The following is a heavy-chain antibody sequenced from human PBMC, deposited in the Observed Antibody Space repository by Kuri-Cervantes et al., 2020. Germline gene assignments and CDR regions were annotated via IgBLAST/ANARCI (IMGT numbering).Heavy chain of an antibody. J-gene: IGHJ4*02. CDR2: INAGNGNT. CDR1: GYTFTSYA. D-gene: IGHD2-8*01. Sequence: ASVKVSCKASGYTFTSYAMHWVRQAPGQRLEWMGWINAGNGNTKYSQNFQDRVTITRDTSASTVYMELSSLRSEDTAIYYCAREGALYGPLYFDYWDQGTLVTVSS. V-gene: IGHV1-3*01. CDR3: AREGALYGPLYFDY.